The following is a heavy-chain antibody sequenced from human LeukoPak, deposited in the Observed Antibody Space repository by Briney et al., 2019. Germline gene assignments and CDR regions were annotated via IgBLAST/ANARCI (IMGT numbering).Heavy chain of an antibody. CDR2: ISSSENTK. J-gene: IGHJ4*02. D-gene: IGHD5-12*01. Sequence: PGGSLRLSCAVSGLSVSAYSMSWVRQAPGKGLEWISFISSSENTKWHADSVKGRFTISRDNAKNSLYLQMNSLRDEDTAVYFCVGGIGWLPDHWGQGTLVTVSS. CDR3: VGGIGWLPDH. V-gene: IGHV3-48*02. CDR1: GLSVSAYS.